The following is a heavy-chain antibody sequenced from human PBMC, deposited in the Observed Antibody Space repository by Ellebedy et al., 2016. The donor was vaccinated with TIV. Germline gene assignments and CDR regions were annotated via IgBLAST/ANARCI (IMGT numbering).Heavy chain of an antibody. D-gene: IGHD5-24*01. J-gene: IGHJ4*02. V-gene: IGHV4-59*01. CDR1: GGSINSYY. CDR3: AAGDGYNLHDY. Sequence: MPSETLSLTCTVSGGSINSYYWNWIRQPPGKGLEWIGYIYYTGSTNYNPSLKSRFTISVDTSKNQFSLKLSSVTAADTAVYYCAAGDGYNLHDYWGQGTLVTVSS. CDR2: IYYTGST.